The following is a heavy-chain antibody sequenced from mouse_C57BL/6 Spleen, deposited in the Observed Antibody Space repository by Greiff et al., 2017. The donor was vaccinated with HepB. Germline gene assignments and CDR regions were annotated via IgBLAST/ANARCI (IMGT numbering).Heavy chain of an antibody. CDR3: ARMGSNYYFDY. V-gene: IGHV1-50*01. Sequence: QVQLQQPGAELVKPGASVKLSCKASGYTFTSYWMQWVKQRPGQGLEWIGEIDPSDSYTNYNQKFKGKATLTVDTSSSTAYMQLSSLTSEDSAVYYCARMGSNYYFDYWGQGTTLTVSS. CDR1: GYTFTSYW. J-gene: IGHJ2*01. CDR2: IDPSDSYT. D-gene: IGHD2-5*01.